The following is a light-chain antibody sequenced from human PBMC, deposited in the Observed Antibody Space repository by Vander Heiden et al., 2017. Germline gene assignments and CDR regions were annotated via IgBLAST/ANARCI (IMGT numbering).Light chain of an antibody. J-gene: IGLJ3*02. CDR2: ENI. CDR1: SSNIGYNS. Sequence: QSVLTQPPSVSAAPGQKVTISCSGGSSNIGYNSVSWYQHLPGTAPKLLVYENIKRPSGIPDRFSGSKSGTSATLGITGLQTGDEADYYCAIWDASLSAWVFGGGTKLTVL. V-gene: IGLV1-51*02. CDR3: AIWDASLSAWV.